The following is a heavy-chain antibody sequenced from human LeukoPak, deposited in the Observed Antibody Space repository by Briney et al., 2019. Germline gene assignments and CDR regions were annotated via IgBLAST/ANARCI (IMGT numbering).Heavy chain of an antibody. CDR2: ISGSSGYI. D-gene: IGHD4-23*01. J-gene: IGHJ4*02. Sequence: PGGSLRLSCAASGFTFSSYTMNWVRQAPGKGLEWVTFISGSSGYIYYADSVKGRFTISRDNSKNTLYLQMNSLRAEDTAVYYCAKDHNYGANSPFDYWGQGTLVSVSS. CDR1: GFTFSSYT. V-gene: IGHV3-21*04. CDR3: AKDHNYGANSPFDY.